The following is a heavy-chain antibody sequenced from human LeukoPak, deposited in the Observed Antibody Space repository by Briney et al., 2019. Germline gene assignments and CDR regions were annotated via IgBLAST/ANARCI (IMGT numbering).Heavy chain of an antibody. CDR2: ISYDGRNE. J-gene: IGHJ3*02. V-gene: IGHV3-30*14. CDR1: GFTFSSFH. CDR3: ARGGGDDAFDI. Sequence: GGSLRLSCAASGFTFSSFHFHWVRQAPGKGLEWLTLISYDGRNEYYADSVKGRFTISRDNSKNTLYLQMNSLRAEDTAVYYCARGGGDDAFDIWGQGTMVTVSS. D-gene: IGHD3-16*01.